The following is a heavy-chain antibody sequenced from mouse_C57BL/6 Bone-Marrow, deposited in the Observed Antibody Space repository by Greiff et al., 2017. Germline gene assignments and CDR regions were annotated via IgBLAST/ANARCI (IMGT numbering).Heavy chain of an antibody. Sequence: EVQLVESGGDLVKPGGSLKLSCAASGFTFSSYGMSWVRQTPDKRLEWVATISSGGSYTYYPDSVKGRFTISGDNAKNTLYLQMSSLKSEDTAMYYCARLTTVVDAMDYWGQGTSVTVSS. CDR2: ISSGGSYT. V-gene: IGHV5-6*01. D-gene: IGHD1-1*01. CDR3: ARLTTVVDAMDY. J-gene: IGHJ4*01. CDR1: GFTFSSYG.